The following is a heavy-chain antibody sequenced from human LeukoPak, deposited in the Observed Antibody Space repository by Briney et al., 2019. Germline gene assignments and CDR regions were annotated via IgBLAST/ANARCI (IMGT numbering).Heavy chain of an antibody. Sequence: GGSLRLSCAASGFTFSNYGMHWVRQAPGKGLEWVTVISYDGSEKYYADSVKGRFTISRDNSKNTLFLQVDSLRPEDTAVYYCAKDDTGGGYYYAFDVWGQGTMVTVSS. V-gene: IGHV3-30*18. J-gene: IGHJ3*01. CDR1: GFTFSNYG. D-gene: IGHD2-8*02. CDR3: AKDDTGGGYYYAFDV. CDR2: ISYDGSEK.